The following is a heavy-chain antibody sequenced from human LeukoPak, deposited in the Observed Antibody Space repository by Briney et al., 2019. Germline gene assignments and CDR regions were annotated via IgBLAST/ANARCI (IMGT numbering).Heavy chain of an antibody. CDR1: GFSLSTRGMR. Sequence: SGPALVKPTQTLTLTCTFSGFSLSTRGMRVSWIRQPPGKALEWLGRIDWDDDEHYTTSLKTRLTISKDTSKNQVVLTMTNMDPVDTATYYCARTTPYGNYVAFDIWGQGTMVTVSS. V-gene: IGHV2-70*04. J-gene: IGHJ3*02. CDR2: IDWDDDE. D-gene: IGHD1-7*01. CDR3: ARTTPYGNYVAFDI.